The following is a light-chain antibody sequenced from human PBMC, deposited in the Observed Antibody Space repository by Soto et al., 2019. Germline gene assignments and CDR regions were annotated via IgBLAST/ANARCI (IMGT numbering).Light chain of an antibody. CDR3: QQLNKYPST. V-gene: IGKV1-5*01. Sequence: DIQMTQSPSTLSASVGDRVTIPCRASQSISSWLSWYQQKPGKAPKLLIYDASSLESGVPSRFSGSGSGTEFTLTISSLQPDDSATYYCQQLNKYPSTFGGGTKVDIK. CDR2: DAS. J-gene: IGKJ4*01. CDR1: QSISSW.